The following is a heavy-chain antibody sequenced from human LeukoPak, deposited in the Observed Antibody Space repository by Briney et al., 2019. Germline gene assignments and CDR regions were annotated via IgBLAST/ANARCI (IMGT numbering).Heavy chain of an antibody. CDR2: IIPIFGTA. D-gene: IGHD5-24*01. CDR3: ADGYNSGRFDY. Sequence: SVKVSCKASGGTFSSYAISWVRQAPGQGLEWMGGIIPIFGTANYAQKFQGRVTITADESMSTAYMELSSLRSEDTAVYYCADGYNSGRFDYWGQGTLVTVPS. CDR1: GGTFSSYA. J-gene: IGHJ4*02. V-gene: IGHV1-69*13.